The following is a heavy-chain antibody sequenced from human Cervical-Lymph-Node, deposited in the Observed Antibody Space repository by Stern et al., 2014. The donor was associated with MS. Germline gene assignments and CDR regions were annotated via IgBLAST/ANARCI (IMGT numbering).Heavy chain of an antibody. D-gene: IGHD3-16*01. CDR2: IYHSGDT. J-gene: IGHJ4*02. CDR3: ARLRGRSHYTPVFFDY. Sequence: QVQLQESGPGLVKASETLSLTCTVSGDSITNNYCSCIRPPPGKAIEWIGSIYHSGDTRDNPSFKSRVTMSVDTSKNQFSLRLTSVTGVDTAVYYCARLRGRSHYTPVFFDYWGQGALVTVSS. V-gene: IGHV4-59*01. CDR1: GDSITNNY.